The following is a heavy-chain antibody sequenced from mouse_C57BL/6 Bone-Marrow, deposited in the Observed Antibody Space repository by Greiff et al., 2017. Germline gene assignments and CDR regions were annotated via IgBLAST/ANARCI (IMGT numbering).Heavy chain of an antibody. CDR3: APLRRYWYFDV. D-gene: IGHD2-4*01. V-gene: IGHV1-19*01. Sequence: EVQLQQSGPVLVKPGASVKMSCKASGYTFTDYYMNWVKQSHGKSLEWIGVINPYNGGTSYNQKFKSKATLTVDKSSSTAYMELNSLTSEDSAVYYCAPLRRYWYFDVWGTGTTVTVSS. J-gene: IGHJ1*03. CDR2: INPYNGGT. CDR1: GYTFTDYY.